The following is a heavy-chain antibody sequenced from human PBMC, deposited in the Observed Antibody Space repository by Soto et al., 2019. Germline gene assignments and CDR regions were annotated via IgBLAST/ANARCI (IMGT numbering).Heavy chain of an antibody. D-gene: IGHD2-15*01. Sequence: ASVKVSWKASGYTFTGYYMHWVRQAPGQGLEWMGWINPNSGGTNYAQKFQGRVTMTRDTSISTAYMELSRLRSDDTAVYYCARHSGGRPSYYGTHVRGQATTVTASS. V-gene: IGHV1-2*02. CDR2: INPNSGGT. CDR1: GYTFTGYY. J-gene: IGHJ6*02. CDR3: ARHSGGRPSYYGTHV.